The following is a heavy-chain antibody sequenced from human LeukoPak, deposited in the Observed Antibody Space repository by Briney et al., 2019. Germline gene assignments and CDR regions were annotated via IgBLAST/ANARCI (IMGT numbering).Heavy chain of an antibody. CDR3: ARGSYTDFDY. CDR1: GGSISAYY. CDR2: IHYSGTT. Sequence: SETLSLTCTVSGGSISAYYWSWIRQPPGKGLEWIGYIHYSGTTNYYPSLKSRVTIALDTSKNQFSLRLNSVTAADTAVYYCARGSYTDFDYWGQGTLVTVSS. J-gene: IGHJ4*02. D-gene: IGHD1-26*01. V-gene: IGHV4-59*01.